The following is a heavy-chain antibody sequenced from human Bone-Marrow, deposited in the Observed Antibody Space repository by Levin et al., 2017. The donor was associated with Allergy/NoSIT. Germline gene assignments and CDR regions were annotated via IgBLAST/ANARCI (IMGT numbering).Heavy chain of an antibody. CDR1: GYSFTTYG. V-gene: IGHV1-18*01. J-gene: IGHJ4*02. D-gene: IGHD3-16*02. CDR3: ARVVTNYIWGTYRYLDI. CDR2: ISTFNGET. Sequence: GESLKISCKASGYSFTTYGITWVRQAHGQGLEWMGWISTFNGETNYAQKFQGRVVMTTDTSTTTAYLAVKSLRSDDTAAYYCARVVTNYIWGTYRYLDIWGQGTLVTVSS.